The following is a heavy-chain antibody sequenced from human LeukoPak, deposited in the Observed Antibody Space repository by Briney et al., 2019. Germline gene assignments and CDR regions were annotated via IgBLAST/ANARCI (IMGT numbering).Heavy chain of an antibody. J-gene: IGHJ4*02. V-gene: IGHV3-43D*04. Sequence: GGSLRLSCGASGFTFDDRAMHWVRQAPGKGLEWVSLISWNGGSTYYADSVKGRFTISRDNAKNSLYLQMNSLRAEDTAVYYCARSLRYDSSGYYYYWGQGTLVTVSS. CDR3: ARSLRYDSSGYYYY. CDR1: GFTFDDRA. D-gene: IGHD3-22*01. CDR2: ISWNGGST.